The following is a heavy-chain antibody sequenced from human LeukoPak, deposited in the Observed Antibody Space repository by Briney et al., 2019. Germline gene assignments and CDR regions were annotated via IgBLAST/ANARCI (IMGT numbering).Heavy chain of an antibody. CDR3: ARGLYSSSP. V-gene: IGHV3-23*01. D-gene: IGHD6-6*01. Sequence: PGGSLILFCAPSGVILSSYAMSWVRQAPGKGLEWVSAISGSGFTYYADSVKGRFTISRDNSKNTLYLQMNSLRAEDTAVYYCARGLYSSSPWGQGTLVTVSS. J-gene: IGHJ4*02. CDR1: GVILSSYA. CDR2: ISGSGFT.